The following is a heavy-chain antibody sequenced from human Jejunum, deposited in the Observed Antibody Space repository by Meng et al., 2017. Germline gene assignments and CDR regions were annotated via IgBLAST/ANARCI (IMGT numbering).Heavy chain of an antibody. J-gene: IGHJ4*02. V-gene: IGHV4-4*02. CDR2: ISNRGNT. Sequence: QGQLQQPGQGLVRPSGTLVLTCAVSGGSITSGHWWTWVRQSPGKGLVWIGEISNRGNTNYNPSLKSRVAISLDRSKNEFSLTVDSVTAADAAMYYCARDPRTSWASRHFDYWGQGTLVTVSS. CDR3: ARDPRTSWASRHFDY. CDR1: GGSITSGHW. D-gene: IGHD1/OR15-1a*01.